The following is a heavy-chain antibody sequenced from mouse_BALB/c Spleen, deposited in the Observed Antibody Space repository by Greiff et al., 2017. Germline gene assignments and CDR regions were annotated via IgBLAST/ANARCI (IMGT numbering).Heavy chain of an antibody. V-gene: IGHV5-17*02. Sequence: EVNVVESGGGLVQPGGSRKLSCAASGFTFSSFGMHWVRQAPEKGLEWVAYISSGSSTIYYADTVKGRFTISRDNPKNTLFLQMTSLRSEDTAMYYCARTPDGYYAMDYWGQGTSVTVSS. CDR3: ARTPDGYYAMDY. D-gene: IGHD2-3*01. CDR1: GFTFSSFG. J-gene: IGHJ4*01. CDR2: ISSGSSTI.